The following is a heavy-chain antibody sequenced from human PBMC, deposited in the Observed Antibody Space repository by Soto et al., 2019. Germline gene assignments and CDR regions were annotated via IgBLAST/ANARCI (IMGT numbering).Heavy chain of an antibody. Sequence: EVQVVESGGGLVQPGGSLRLSCAASGFTFSNYWMSWVRQAPGKGLEWVAIIKYDGSEKYYVDFVKGRFSISRDNAENSLYLQMNSLRAEDTAVYYCVRDRRPSIYKGLDVWGQGTTVTVSS. D-gene: IGHD1-1*01. CDR2: IKYDGSEK. CDR3: VRDRRPSIYKGLDV. V-gene: IGHV3-7*04. J-gene: IGHJ6*02. CDR1: GFTFSNYW.